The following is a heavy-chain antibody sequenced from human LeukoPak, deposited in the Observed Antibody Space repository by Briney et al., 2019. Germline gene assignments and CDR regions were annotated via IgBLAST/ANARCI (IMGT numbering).Heavy chain of an antibody. Sequence: ASVEVSCKVSGYTLTELSMHWVRQAPGKGLEGMGGFDPEDGETIYAQKFQGRVTMTEDTSTDTAYMELSSLRSEDTAVYYCATGREWLLYFDYWGQGTLVTVSS. CDR1: GYTLTELS. CDR2: FDPEDGET. V-gene: IGHV1-24*01. D-gene: IGHD3-3*01. CDR3: ATGREWLLYFDY. J-gene: IGHJ4*02.